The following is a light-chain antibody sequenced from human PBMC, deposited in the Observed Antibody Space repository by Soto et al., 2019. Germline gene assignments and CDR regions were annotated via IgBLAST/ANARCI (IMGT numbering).Light chain of an antibody. CDR1: QSISNW. CDR3: QQFNSYPWA. Sequence: DIQMTQSPSTLSASVGDRVTITCRASQSISNWLAWYQQKPGKAPKLLIYKASSLESGVPSRFSGSGSGTEFTLTISSLQPVDFATYYCQQFNSYPWAFGQGTRVEI. CDR2: KAS. V-gene: IGKV1-5*03. J-gene: IGKJ1*01.